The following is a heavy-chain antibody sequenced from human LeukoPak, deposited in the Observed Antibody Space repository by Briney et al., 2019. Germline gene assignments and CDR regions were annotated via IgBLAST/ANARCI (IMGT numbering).Heavy chain of an antibody. CDR2: IHYSGST. CDR3: ARDIREVGESHYFDY. V-gene: IGHV4-59*01. J-gene: IGHJ4*02. CDR1: GISITTCY. Sequence: KPSETLSLTCTVSGISITTCYWSWIRQPPGKGLEWIGLIHYSGSTTYNPSLKSRVTISIDTSKNQFSLHLSSVTGADTAVYYCARDIREVGESHYFDYWGQGALVTVTS. D-gene: IGHD1-26*01.